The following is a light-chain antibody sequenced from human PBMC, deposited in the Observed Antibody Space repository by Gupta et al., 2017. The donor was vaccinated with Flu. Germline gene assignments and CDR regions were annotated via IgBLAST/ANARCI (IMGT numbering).Light chain of an antibody. Sequence: QSVLTQPHSVSGAPGQRGATSCTGSRSNFGAGYDVHWYQPIAGTAPRLLLYENINRASGVPDRFSGSKSGTSASLAITGLQTEDEADYYCQSYDSSLSAWVFGGGTRLTVL. CDR3: QSYDSSLSAWV. V-gene: IGLV1-40*01. J-gene: IGLJ3*02. CDR2: ENI. CDR1: RSNFGAGYD.